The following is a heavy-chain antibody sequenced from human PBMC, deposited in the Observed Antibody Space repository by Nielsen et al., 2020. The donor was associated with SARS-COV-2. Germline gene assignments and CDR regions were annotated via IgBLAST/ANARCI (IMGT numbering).Heavy chain of an antibody. Sequence: ASVKVSCKASGYTFTDYYLHWVRQAPGQGLEWMGRINPNSGGSNYAQKFQDRVTMTRDTSISTAYMELSRLRSDDTAVYYCARATAGEWYFDYWGQGTLVTVSS. CDR3: ARATAGEWYFDY. D-gene: IGHD3-16*01. V-gene: IGHV1-2*06. CDR1: GYTFTDYY. CDR2: INPNSGGS. J-gene: IGHJ4*02.